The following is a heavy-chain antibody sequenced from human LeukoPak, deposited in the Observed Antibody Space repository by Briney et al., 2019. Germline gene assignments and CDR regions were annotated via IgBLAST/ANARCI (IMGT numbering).Heavy chain of an antibody. D-gene: IGHD6-19*01. CDR3: AKEPGIAVALDY. J-gene: IGHJ4*02. V-gene: IGHV3-30*02. Sequence: GGSLRLSCAASGFTFSSYGMHWVRQAPGKGLEWVAFIRYDGSNKYYADSVKGRLTISRDNSKNTLYLQMNSLRAEDTAVYYCAKEPGIAVALDYWRQGTLVTVSS. CDR2: IRYDGSNK. CDR1: GFTFSSYG.